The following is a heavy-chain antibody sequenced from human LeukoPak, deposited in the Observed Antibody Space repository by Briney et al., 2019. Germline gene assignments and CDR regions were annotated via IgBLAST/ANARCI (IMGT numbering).Heavy chain of an antibody. J-gene: IGHJ4*02. CDR1: GFTFSSYA. CDR2: ISYDGRNK. Sequence: AGGSLRLSCAASGFTFSSYAMHWVRQAPGKGREWVAVISYDGRNKYYADSVKGRFTISRDNSKNTLYLQMNSLRAEDTAVYYCARVVRWWELLDYWGQGTLVTVSS. D-gene: IGHD1-26*01. CDR3: ARVVRWWELLDY. V-gene: IGHV3-30*04.